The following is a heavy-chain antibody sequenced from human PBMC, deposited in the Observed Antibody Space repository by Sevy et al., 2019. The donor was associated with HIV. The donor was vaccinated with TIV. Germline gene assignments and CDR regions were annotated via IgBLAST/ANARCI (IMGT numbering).Heavy chain of an antibody. J-gene: IGHJ3*02. CDR2: ISGSDGAT. V-gene: IGHV3-23*01. Sequence: GGSLRLSCAASGFSFISYAMNWVRQAPGKGLEWVSAISGSDGATYYADSVKGRFSISRDNSKNPLYLQMDSLRAEDTAVYYCAKDIVAVVGDAFDIWGQGTMVTVSS. CDR1: GFSFISYA. CDR3: AKDIVAVVGDAFDI. D-gene: IGHD2-15*01.